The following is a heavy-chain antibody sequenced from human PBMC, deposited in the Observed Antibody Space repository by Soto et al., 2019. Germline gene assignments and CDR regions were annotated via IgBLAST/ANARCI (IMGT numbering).Heavy chain of an antibody. V-gene: IGHV1-8*01. J-gene: IGHJ4*02. CDR2: MNTKSGNT. CDR1: GYTFSNYD. CDR3: ARVWGSIDY. D-gene: IGHD3-16*01. Sequence: QVQLVQSGAEVKKPGASVKVSCKASGYTFSNYDINWVRQATGQGLEWMGWMNTKSGNTGFAQQFXXRXTKXRNTAISTAYMELSSLRSEDTAVYYCARVWGSIDYWGQGTLVTVSS.